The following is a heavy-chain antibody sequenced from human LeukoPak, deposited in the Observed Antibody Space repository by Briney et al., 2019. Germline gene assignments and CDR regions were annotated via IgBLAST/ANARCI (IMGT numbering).Heavy chain of an antibody. CDR3: AVWFGELYSPNYYYYGMDV. CDR2: IDPSDSYT. V-gene: IGHV5-10-1*01. Sequence: GASLKISCKGSGYRFTSYWISWVRPMPGKGLEWMGRIDPSDSYTNYSPSFQGHVTISADKSISTAYLQWSSLKASDTAMYYCAVWFGELYSPNYYYYGMDVWGKGTTVTVSS. D-gene: IGHD3-10*01. CDR1: GYRFTSYW. J-gene: IGHJ6*04.